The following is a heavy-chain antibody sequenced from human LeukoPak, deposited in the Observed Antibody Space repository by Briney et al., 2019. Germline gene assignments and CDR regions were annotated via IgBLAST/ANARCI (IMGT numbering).Heavy chain of an antibody. V-gene: IGHV3-48*04. J-gene: IGHJ6*04. Sequence: QSGGSLRLSCAASVFTFSIYSMMCVPQAPGKGLEWVSYISSSSSTIYYEDPVKGRCTISRDNAKNSLHLQMNSLRGEDTAVYYCARGRVSPDVWGKGTTVTVSS. CDR1: VFTFSIYS. CDR3: ARGRVSPDV. CDR2: ISSSSSTI.